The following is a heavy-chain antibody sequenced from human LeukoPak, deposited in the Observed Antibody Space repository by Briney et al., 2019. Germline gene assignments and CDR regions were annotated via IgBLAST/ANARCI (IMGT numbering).Heavy chain of an antibody. Sequence: PGGSLRLSCAASGFIFSSYSMNWVRQAPGKGLEWVSSISSSSSYIYYADSVKGRFTISRDNAKNSLYLQMNGLRAEDTAVYYCARVYRLRSYYYMDVWGKGTTVTVSS. V-gene: IGHV3-21*01. CDR2: ISSSSSYI. D-gene: IGHD2-21*02. J-gene: IGHJ6*03. CDR3: ARVYRLRSYYYMDV. CDR1: GFIFSSYS.